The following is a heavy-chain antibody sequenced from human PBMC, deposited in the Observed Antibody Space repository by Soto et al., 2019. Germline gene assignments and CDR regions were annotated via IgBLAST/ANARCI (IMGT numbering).Heavy chain of an antibody. CDR1: GGSLSGYY. V-gene: IGHV4-34*01. J-gene: IGHJ1*01. CDR2: IKDGGYT. CDR3: ARGQEGVVATH. D-gene: IGHD5-12*01. Sequence: QVQLQQWGAGLLKPSETLSLNCAVNGGSLSGYYWSWIRQPPGKGLEWIGEIKDGGYTNYSPSLKSXXTXSXXPSNSQFSRRLNSVTAADTGLYYCARGQEGVVATHWDQGALVTVSS.